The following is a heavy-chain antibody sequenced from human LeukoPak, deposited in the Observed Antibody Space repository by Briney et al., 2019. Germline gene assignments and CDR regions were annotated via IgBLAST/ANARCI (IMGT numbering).Heavy chain of an antibody. CDR2: MNPNSGNT. J-gene: IGHJ4*02. CDR3: ARASAYSSSHY. CDR1: GYTFTSYD. V-gene: IGHV1-8*01. D-gene: IGHD6-6*01. Sequence: PCGPVKVSCKASGYTFTSYDINWVRQATGQGLEWMGWMNPNSGNTGYAQKFQGRVTMTRNTSISTAYMELSSLRSEDAAVYYCARASAYSSSHYWGQGTLVTVSS.